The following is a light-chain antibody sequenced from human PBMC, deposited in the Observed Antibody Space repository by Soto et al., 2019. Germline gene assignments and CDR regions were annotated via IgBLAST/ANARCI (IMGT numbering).Light chain of an antibody. J-gene: IGKJ1*01. CDR1: RDVGSD. CDR3: QQSYRNPTWT. V-gene: IGKV1-39*01. CDR2: AAS. Sequence: QMTQCPSSLSASVGEKIIITCRASRDVGSDVSWYQQKPGQAPKLLIYAASNLQSDVPSRFSGSGFGAEFTLTVSSLQPEDFATYYCQQSYRNPTWTFGQGTKVDIK.